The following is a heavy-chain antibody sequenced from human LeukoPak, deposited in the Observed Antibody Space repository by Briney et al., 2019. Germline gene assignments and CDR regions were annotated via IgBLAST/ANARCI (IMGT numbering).Heavy chain of an antibody. D-gene: IGHD3-22*01. J-gene: IGHJ4*02. Sequence: SETLSLTCAVYGGSFSDYYWAWVRQPPGKGLEWIGEINHSGSTNYNTSLKSRVTISVDTSKNQFSLKLSSVTAADTAVYYCASNEDDSSGDYWGQGTLVTVSS. CDR1: GGSFSDYY. CDR3: ASNEDDSSGDY. V-gene: IGHV4-34*01. CDR2: INHSGST.